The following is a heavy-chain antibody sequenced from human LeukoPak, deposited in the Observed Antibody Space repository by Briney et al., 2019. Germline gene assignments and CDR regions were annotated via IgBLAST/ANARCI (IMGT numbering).Heavy chain of an antibody. V-gene: IGHV4-4*07. CDR1: GFTMNDSF. D-gene: IGHD2-2*01. Sequence: PSETLSLTCTVSGFTMNDSFWCWIRQPAGKGLEWIARIYSSGGTNYYPSLKSRVTLSRDKANNHFSLKLASVTAADTASYYCARAPAGCGSTCSFDYWGQGTLVTVSS. J-gene: IGHJ4*02. CDR3: ARAPAGCGSTCSFDY. CDR2: IYSSGGT.